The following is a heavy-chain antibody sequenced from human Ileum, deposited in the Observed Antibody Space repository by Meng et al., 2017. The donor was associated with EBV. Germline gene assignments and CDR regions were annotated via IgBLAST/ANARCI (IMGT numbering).Heavy chain of an antibody. J-gene: IGHJ4*02. CDR3: ARGTGADY. V-gene: IGHV1-69*06. D-gene: IGHD3-10*01. CDR2: IIPALGTP. CDR1: GSTFTVYG. Sequence: QVKLVPAGPVVKDPGSSVKVTCKPSGSTFTVYGIPWGRQAPGQGLEWMGGIIPALGTPKYARKFQDRLTIIADKSTSTGYMELHSLTSNDTAVYFCARGTGADYWGQGTLVTVSS.